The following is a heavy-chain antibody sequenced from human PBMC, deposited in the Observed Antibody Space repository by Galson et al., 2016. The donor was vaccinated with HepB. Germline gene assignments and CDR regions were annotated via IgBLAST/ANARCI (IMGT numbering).Heavy chain of an antibody. CDR2: INPNSGGT. J-gene: IGHJ4*02. CDR1: GYTFTGYY. V-gene: IGHV1-2*06. Sequence: SCKASGYTFTGYYIDWVRQAPGQGLEWMGRINPNSGGTKYVQKFQGRVTMTRDTSISTAYMELSRLRSDDTAVYYCAVVLNKSMGDYWGQGTLVTVSP. CDR3: AVVLNKSMGDY. D-gene: IGHD1/OR15-1a*01.